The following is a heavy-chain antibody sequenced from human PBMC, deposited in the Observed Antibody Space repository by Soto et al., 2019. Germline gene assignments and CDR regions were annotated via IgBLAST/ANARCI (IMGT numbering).Heavy chain of an antibody. J-gene: IGHJ4*02. D-gene: IGHD2-2*01. Sequence: GGSLRLSCAASGFTFSSYAMSWVRQAPGKGLEWVSAISGSGGSTYYADSVKGRFTISRDNSKNTLYLQMNSLRAEDTAVYYCAKEGEWLGYCSSTSCIDQYYFDYWGQGTLVTVSS. CDR2: ISGSGGST. CDR1: GFTFSSYA. CDR3: AKEGEWLGYCSSTSCIDQYYFDY. V-gene: IGHV3-23*01.